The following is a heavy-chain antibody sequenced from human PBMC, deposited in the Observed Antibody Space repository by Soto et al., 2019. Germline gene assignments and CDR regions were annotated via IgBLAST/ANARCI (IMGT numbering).Heavy chain of an antibody. D-gene: IGHD2-15*01. Sequence: SVKVSCKASGYTFTSYSMHWVRQAPGQGLEWMGIINPSSGRTSYAQNFQGRVTMTSDTSTSIVYMEMSSLKSEDTAVYYCARDHNFGFILYAMDVWGQGTTVTVS. J-gene: IGHJ6*02. CDR1: GYTFTSYS. CDR3: ARDHNFGFILYAMDV. V-gene: IGHV1-46*01. CDR2: INPSSGRT.